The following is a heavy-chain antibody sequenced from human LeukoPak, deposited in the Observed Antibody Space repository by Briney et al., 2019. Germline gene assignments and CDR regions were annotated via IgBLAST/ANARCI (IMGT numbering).Heavy chain of an antibody. CDR1: GFAFSSYA. CDR2: ISYDGSNK. Sequence: PGRSLRLSCAASGFAFSSYAMHWVRQAPGKGLEWVAVISYDGSNKYYADSVKGRFTISRDNSKNTPYLQMNSLRAEGTAVYYCAREGIVGATLFDYWGQGTLVTVSS. V-gene: IGHV3-30-3*01. CDR3: AREGIVGATLFDY. D-gene: IGHD1-26*01. J-gene: IGHJ4*02.